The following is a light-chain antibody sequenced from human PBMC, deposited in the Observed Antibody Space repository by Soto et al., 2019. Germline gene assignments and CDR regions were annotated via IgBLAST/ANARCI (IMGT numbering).Light chain of an antibody. CDR3: QQYYDWPIT. J-gene: IGKJ5*01. CDR1: QSISSS. V-gene: IGKV3-15*01. Sequence: EIVMTQSPATLSVSPGERATLSCRASQSISSSLAWYQQKPGQAPRLLIYDASTRATGIPASFSGSGSGTEFTLTISSLQSEDFAVYYCQQYYDWPITFGQGTRLDIK. CDR2: DAS.